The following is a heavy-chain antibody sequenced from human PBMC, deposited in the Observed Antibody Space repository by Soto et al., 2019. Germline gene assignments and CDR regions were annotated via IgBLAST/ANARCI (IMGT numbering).Heavy chain of an antibody. J-gene: IGHJ6*02. CDR1: GGSISSYY. CDR2: IYYSGST. CDR3: AREGVTRNYYYFGMDV. D-gene: IGHD2-21*02. V-gene: IGHV4-59*01. Sequence: NPSEPLSLTCTVSGGSISSYYWSWIRQPPGKGLERIGFIYYSGSTNYNPSLKSRVTISVDTSNNQFSLKLSSVTAADTALFYCAREGVTRNYYYFGMDVWGQGTTVTVSS.